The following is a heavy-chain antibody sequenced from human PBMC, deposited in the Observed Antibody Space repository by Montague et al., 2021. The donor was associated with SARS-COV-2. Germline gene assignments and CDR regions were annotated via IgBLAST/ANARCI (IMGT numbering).Heavy chain of an antibody. J-gene: IGHJ5*01. Sequence: SETLSLTCAVYGGSFSNYYWSWIRQPPGKGLEWIGDSNHRGSTNYNPSFKSRVTISVDTSKNQFSLKLSSVTAADTAVYYCARARGSHYMSWFDSWGQGTLVIVSS. CDR2: SNHRGST. CDR1: GGSFSNYY. D-gene: IGHD3-10*01. CDR3: ARARGSHYMSWFDS. V-gene: IGHV4-34*01.